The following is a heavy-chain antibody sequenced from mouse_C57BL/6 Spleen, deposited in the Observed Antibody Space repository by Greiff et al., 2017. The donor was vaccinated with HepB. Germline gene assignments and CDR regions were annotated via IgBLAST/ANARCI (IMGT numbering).Heavy chain of an antibody. CDR3: ARDELGRGYFDY. Sequence: EVHLVESGGGLVKPGGSLKLSCAASGFTFSDYGMHWVRQAPEKGLEWVAYISSGSSTIYYADTVKGRFTISRDNAKNTLFLQMTSLRSEDTAMYYCARDELGRGYFDYWGQGTTLTVSS. CDR1: GFTFSDYG. D-gene: IGHD4-1*01. J-gene: IGHJ2*01. V-gene: IGHV5-17*01. CDR2: ISSGSSTI.